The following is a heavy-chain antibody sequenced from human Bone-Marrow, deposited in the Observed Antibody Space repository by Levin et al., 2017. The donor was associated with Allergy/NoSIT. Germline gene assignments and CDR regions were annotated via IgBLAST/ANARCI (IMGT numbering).Heavy chain of an antibody. CDR1: GFTLSTYD. CDR3: ARDPSGWGMDV. V-gene: IGHV3-13*01. J-gene: IGHJ6*02. CDR2: IGKGGDT. D-gene: IGHD6-19*01. Sequence: GESLKISCAASGFTLSTYDMQWVRQTTGKGLEWVSSIGKGGDTHYSDSVKGRFTISRENAKNSVYLQMNSLRAGDTAVYYCARDPSGWGMDVWGQGSTVTVSS.